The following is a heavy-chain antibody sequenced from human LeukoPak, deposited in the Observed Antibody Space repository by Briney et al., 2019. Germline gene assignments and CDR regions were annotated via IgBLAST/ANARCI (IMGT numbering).Heavy chain of an antibody. CDR3: ARAGAVAPYYYYRDG. D-gene: IGHD6-19*01. CDR2: ISGYNGNT. CDR1: GYTFSSYG. J-gene: IGHJ6*03. V-gene: IGHV1-18*01. Sequence: ASVKVSCKDSGYTFSSYGISWVRQAPGQGLERMGWISGYNGNTNYAQKLQGRVTMTTHTSTSTAYMELRSLRSDDTAVYYCARAGAVAPYYYYRDGWGKGTTVTVSS.